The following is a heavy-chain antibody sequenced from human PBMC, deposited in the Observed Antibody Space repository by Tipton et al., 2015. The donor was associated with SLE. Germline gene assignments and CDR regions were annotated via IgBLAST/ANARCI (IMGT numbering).Heavy chain of an antibody. CDR1: GGSITNYY. V-gene: IGHV4-4*07. D-gene: IGHD2-2*01. CDR3: VVCSPSSCSYFDY. CDR2: SCCCGST. J-gene: IGHJ4*02. Sequence: TLSLTCTVSGGSITNYYWGWVRQPAGQGLEWIGRSCCCGSTKYNPSLDSRVSLSVDASKDQFSLKLSSVTAADTAVYYCVVCSPSSCSYFDYWGQGRLVTVSS.